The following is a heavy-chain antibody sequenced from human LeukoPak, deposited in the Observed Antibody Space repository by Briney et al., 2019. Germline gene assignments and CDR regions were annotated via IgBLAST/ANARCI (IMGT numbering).Heavy chain of an antibody. D-gene: IGHD1-1*01. J-gene: IGHJ4*02. CDR3: ASNPPNPGAFYY. V-gene: IGHV1-24*01. CDR1: GYTLTELS. CDR2: FDPEDGET. Sequence: ASVKVSCKVSGYTLTELSMHWVRQAPGKGLEWMGGFDPEDGETIYAQKFQGRVSMTRDIFKSTAYMELSSLRSEDTAIYYCASNPPNPGAFYYWGLGTLVTVSS.